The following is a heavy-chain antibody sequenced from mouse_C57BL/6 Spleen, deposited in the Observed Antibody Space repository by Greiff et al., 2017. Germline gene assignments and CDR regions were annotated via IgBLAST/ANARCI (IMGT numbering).Heavy chain of an antibody. CDR1: GYTFTSYW. D-gene: IGHD1-1*01. Sequence: QVQLQQPGAELVKPGASVKLSCKASGYTFTSYWMHWVKQRPGQGLEWIGDIYPGSGSTNYNEKFKSKATLTVDTSSSTAYMQLSSLTSEDSAVYYCARDGSSYFFAYWGQGTLVTVSA. J-gene: IGHJ3*01. V-gene: IGHV1-55*01. CDR2: IYPGSGST. CDR3: ARDGSSYFFAY.